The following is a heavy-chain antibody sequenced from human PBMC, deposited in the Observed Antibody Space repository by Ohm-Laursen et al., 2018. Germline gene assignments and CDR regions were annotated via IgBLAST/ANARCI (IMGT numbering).Heavy chain of an antibody. D-gene: IGHD2-21*02. CDR2: IHSSGST. J-gene: IGHJ3*02. V-gene: IGHV4-4*07. Sequence: TLSLTCTPSGGSIRGYYWSWIQQTAGKGLEWIGRIHSSGSTNYNPSLQGRVAMSADTSKNHFSLRLSSVTAADTAVYFCARRDITKAFNIWGQGTLVTVSS. CDR1: GGSIRGYY. CDR3: ARRDITKAFNI.